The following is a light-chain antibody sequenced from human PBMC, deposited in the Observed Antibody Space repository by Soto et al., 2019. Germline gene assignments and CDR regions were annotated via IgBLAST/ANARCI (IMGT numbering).Light chain of an antibody. CDR2: STN. Sequence: QAVVTQEPSFSVSPGGTVTLTCGLSSGSVSTSYYPSWYQQTPGQAPRTLIYSTNTRSSGVPDRFSGSILGNKAALTITGAQVDDESDYYCVLYMGSGINWVFGGGTKLTVL. J-gene: IGLJ3*02. V-gene: IGLV8-61*01. CDR1: SGSVSTSYY. CDR3: VLYMGSGINWV.